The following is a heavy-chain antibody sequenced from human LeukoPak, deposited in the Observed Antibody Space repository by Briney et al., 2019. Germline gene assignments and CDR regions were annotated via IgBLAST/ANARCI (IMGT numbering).Heavy chain of an antibody. Sequence: GRSLRLSCAASGFTFSSYGMHWVRQAPGKGLEWVALISYDGTNKYYADSVKGRFTISRDNSKNTLYLQMNSLRAEDTAVYYCAKDLSWEVGPYGMDVWGQGTTVTVSS. CDR3: AKDLSWEVGPYGMDV. V-gene: IGHV3-30*18. J-gene: IGHJ6*02. D-gene: IGHD1-26*01. CDR2: ISYDGTNK. CDR1: GFTFSSYG.